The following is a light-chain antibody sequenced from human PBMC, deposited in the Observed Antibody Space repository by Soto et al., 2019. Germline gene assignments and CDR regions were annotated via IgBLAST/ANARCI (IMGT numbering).Light chain of an antibody. CDR1: QGVSNY. V-gene: IGKV1-8*01. Sequence: AVRMTQSPSSFSASTGDRVTITCRARQGVSNYLAWYQQKPGKAPKLLIYAASTLQSGVPPTFSGSGSGTDFTLPINRLQSEDFAIYYCQQYFTYPVTFGPGTKVDIK. CDR3: QQYFTYPVT. CDR2: AAS. J-gene: IGKJ3*01.